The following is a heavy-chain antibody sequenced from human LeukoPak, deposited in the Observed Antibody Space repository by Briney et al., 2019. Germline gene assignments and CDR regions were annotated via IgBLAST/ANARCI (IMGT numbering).Heavy chain of an antibody. V-gene: IGHV4-34*01. CDR1: GGSFSGYY. D-gene: IGHD2-2*01. CDR2: INHSGST. J-gene: IGHJ4*02. Sequence: ETLSLTCAVYGGSFSGYYWSWIRQPPGKGLEWIGEINHSGSTNYNPSLKSRVTISVDTSKNQFSLKLSSVTAADTAVYYCARGGIGYCSSTSCYRPNGDFDYWGQGTLVTVSS. CDR3: ARGGIGYCSSTSCYRPNGDFDY.